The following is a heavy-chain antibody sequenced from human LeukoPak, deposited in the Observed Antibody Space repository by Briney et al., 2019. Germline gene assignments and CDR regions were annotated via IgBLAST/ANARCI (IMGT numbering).Heavy chain of an antibody. CDR2: IYYSGST. D-gene: IGHD3-3*01. J-gene: IGHJ4*02. V-gene: IGHV4-30-2*03. Sequence: SQTLSLTCAVSGGSISSGGYSWSWIRQPPGKGLEWIGSIYYSGSTYYNPSLKSRVTISVDTSKNQFSLKLSSVTAADTAVYYCARGGGHYDFWSGQPTDYWGQGTLVTVSS. CDR3: ARGGGHYDFWSGQPTDY. CDR1: GGSISSGGYS.